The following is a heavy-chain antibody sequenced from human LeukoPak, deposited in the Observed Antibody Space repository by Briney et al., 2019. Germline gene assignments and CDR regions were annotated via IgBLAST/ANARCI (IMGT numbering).Heavy chain of an antibody. CDR2: INSDGSST. V-gene: IGHV3-74*01. Sequence: GGSLRLSCAASGFTFSSYWTHWVRQAPGKGLVWVSRINSDGSSTSYADSVKGRFTISRDNAKNTLYLQMNSLRAEDTAVYYCAREDYRNDFDYWGQGTLVTVSS. CDR1: GFTFSSYW. CDR3: AREDYRNDFDY. J-gene: IGHJ4*02. D-gene: IGHD3-16*01.